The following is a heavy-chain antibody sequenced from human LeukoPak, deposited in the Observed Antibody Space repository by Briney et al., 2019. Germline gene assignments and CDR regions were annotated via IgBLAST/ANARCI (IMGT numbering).Heavy chain of an antibody. V-gene: IGHV4-61*01. Sequence: SETLSLTCTVSGGSVSSGSYYWSWIRQPPGKGLEWIAYIYYSGSTNYNPSLKSRVTISVDTSKNQFSLKLSSVTAADTAVYYCARDARLKYCSGGSCFFDPWGQGTLVTVSS. CDR2: IYYSGST. J-gene: IGHJ5*02. CDR3: ARDARLKYCSGGSCFFDP. CDR1: GGSVSSGSYY. D-gene: IGHD2-15*01.